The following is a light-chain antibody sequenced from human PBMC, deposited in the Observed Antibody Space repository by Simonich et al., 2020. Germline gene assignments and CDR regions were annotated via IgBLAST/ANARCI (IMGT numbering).Light chain of an antibody. CDR3: CSYAGSSTWV. J-gene: IGLJ3*02. V-gene: IGLV2-23*01. CDR1: SSDVGSYNL. CDR2: EGS. Sequence: QSALTQPASVSGSPGQSITISCTGTSSDVGSYNLVPWSQQHPGKAPKLMIYEGSKRPSGVSNRFSGSKSGNTASLTISGLQAEDEADYYCCSYAGSSTWVFGGGTKLTVL.